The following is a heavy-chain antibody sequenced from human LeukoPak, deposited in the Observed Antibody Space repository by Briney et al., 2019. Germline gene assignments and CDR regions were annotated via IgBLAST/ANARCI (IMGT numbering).Heavy chain of an antibody. V-gene: IGHV1-69*06. D-gene: IGHD6-19*01. CDR2: IIPIFGTA. Sequence: ASVKASCKASGGTFSSYAISWVRQAPGQGLEWMGGIIPIFGTANYAQKFQGRVTITADKSTSTAYMELSSLRSEDTAVYYCARQAEWLAHNWFDPWGQGTLVTVSS. J-gene: IGHJ5*02. CDR1: GGTFSSYA. CDR3: ARQAEWLAHNWFDP.